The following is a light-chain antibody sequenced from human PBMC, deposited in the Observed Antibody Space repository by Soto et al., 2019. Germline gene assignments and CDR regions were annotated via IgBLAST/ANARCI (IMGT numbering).Light chain of an antibody. V-gene: IGLV2-18*02. Sequence: QSALTQPPSVSGSPGQSVTISCTGTSSDVGSYNSVSWYQQPPGTAPKLMIYDVSNRPSGVPDRFSGSKSGNTASLTISGLQAEDEADYYCSSYTHSTTLVFGGGPKLTVL. CDR3: SSYTHSTTLV. CDR1: SSDVGSYNS. CDR2: DVS. J-gene: IGLJ2*01.